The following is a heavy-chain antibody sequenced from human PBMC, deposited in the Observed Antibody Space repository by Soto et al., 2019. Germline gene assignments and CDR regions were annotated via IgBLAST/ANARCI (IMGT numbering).Heavy chain of an antibody. V-gene: IGHV3-9*01. J-gene: IGHJ6*02. CDR2: ISWNSGSI. Sequence: PGVSLRLSCAASGFTFDDYAMHWVRQAPGKGLEWVSGISWNSGSIGYADSVKGRFTISRDNAKNSLYLQMNSLRAEDTALYYCAKDIGPCSGGSCYAHYYYYGMDVWGQGTTVTVSS. CDR1: GFTFDDYA. CDR3: AKDIGPCSGGSCYAHYYYYGMDV. D-gene: IGHD2-15*01.